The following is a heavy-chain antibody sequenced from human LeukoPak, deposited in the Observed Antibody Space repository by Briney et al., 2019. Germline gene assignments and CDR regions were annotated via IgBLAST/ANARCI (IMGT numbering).Heavy chain of an antibody. J-gene: IGHJ3*02. Sequence: SETLSLTCTVSGGSISSYYWSWIRQPPGKGLEWIGYIYYSGSTNYNPSLKSRVTISVDTSKNQFSLKQSSVTAADTAVYYCARRVVLLRGFAFDIWGQGTMVTVSS. V-gene: IGHV4-59*01. CDR1: GGSISSYY. D-gene: IGHD2-21*01. CDR3: ARRVVLLRGFAFDI. CDR2: IYYSGST.